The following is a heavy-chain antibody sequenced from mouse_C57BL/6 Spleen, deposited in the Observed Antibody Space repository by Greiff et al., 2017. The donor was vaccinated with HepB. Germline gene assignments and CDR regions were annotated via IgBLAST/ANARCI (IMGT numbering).Heavy chain of an antibody. V-gene: IGHV1-64*01. CDR3: ARWGVTTEAMDY. CDR2: IHPNSGST. Sequence: VQLQQSGAELVKPGASVKLSCKASGYTFTSYWMHWVKQRPGQGLEWIGMIHPNSGSTNYNEKFKSKATLTVDKSSSTAYMQLSSLTSEDSAVYYCARWGVTTEAMDYWGQGTSVTVSS. CDR1: GYTFTSYW. J-gene: IGHJ4*01. D-gene: IGHD2-2*01.